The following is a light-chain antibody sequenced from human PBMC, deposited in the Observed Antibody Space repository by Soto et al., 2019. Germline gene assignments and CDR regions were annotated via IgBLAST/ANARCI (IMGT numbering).Light chain of an antibody. CDR3: QQYGSSHTWT. J-gene: IGKJ1*01. CDR2: GAS. Sequence: EVVLTQSPGTLSLSPGGRATLSCRASQSVSSSYLAWYQQKPGQAPRLLIYGASSRATGIPDRFSGSGSGTDFTLTISRLEPEDFAVYYCQQYGSSHTWTFGQGTKVDIK. V-gene: IGKV3-20*01. CDR1: QSVSSSY.